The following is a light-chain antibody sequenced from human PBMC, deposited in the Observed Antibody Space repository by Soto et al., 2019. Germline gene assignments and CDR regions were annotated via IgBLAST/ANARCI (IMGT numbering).Light chain of an antibody. CDR1: SSDVGGYNH. J-gene: IGLJ1*01. CDR3: SSYGGDNPFYV. V-gene: IGLV2-8*01. Sequence: QSALTQPPSASGSRGQSVAISCTGTSSDVGGYNHVSWYQQHPGKAPKLMIYEVTKRPSGVPDRFSGSKSGNTASLTVSGLQAEDEADYYCSSYGGDNPFYVFGTGTKLTVL. CDR2: EVT.